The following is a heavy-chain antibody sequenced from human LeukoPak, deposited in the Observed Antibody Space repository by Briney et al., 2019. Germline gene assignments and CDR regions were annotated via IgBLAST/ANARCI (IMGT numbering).Heavy chain of an antibody. Sequence: RASVKVSCKASGYTFTSYGISWVRQAPGQGLEWMGRIIPILGIANYAQKFQGRVTITADKFTSTAYMELSSLRSEDTAVYYCARCTNGVCAPSYWGQGTLVTVSS. J-gene: IGHJ4*02. CDR2: IIPILGIA. D-gene: IGHD2-8*01. V-gene: IGHV1-69*04. CDR1: GYTFTSYG. CDR3: ARCTNGVCAPSY.